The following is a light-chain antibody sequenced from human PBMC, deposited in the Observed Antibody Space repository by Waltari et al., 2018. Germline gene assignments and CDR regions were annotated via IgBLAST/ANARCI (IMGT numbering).Light chain of an antibody. CDR3: QQFNTYPLT. CDR2: AEF. V-gene: IGKV1-9*01. Sequence: IQLTQSPSSLSASVGDRVTITCRASPDISSYFAWYQQKPGKAPNLLTYAEFTLQSGVPSRFSGRGSGTDFTLTISSLQPEDFATYYCQQFNTYPLTCGQGTRLEIK. CDR1: PDISSY. J-gene: IGKJ5*01.